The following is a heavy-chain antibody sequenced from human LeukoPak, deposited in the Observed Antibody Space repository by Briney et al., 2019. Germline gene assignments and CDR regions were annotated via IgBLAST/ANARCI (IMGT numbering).Heavy chain of an antibody. CDR2: ISSSGSTI. Sequence: PGGSLRLSCAASGFTFSHYSMTWVRQAPGKGLEWVSYISSSGSTIYYADSVKGRFTISRDNAKNSLYLQMNSLRAEDTAVYYCARDTDIVATGRAFDIWGQGTMVTVSS. CDR1: GFTFSHYS. V-gene: IGHV3-48*04. D-gene: IGHD5-12*01. CDR3: ARDTDIVATGRAFDI. J-gene: IGHJ3*02.